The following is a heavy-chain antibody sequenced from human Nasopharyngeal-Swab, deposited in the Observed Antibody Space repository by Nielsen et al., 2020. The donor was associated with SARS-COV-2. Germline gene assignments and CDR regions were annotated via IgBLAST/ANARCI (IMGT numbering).Heavy chain of an antibody. CDR2: ISYDGSNK. CDR3: ARGGGSSSSAPFDY. D-gene: IGHD6-6*01. J-gene: IGHJ4*02. V-gene: IGHV3-30-3*01. Sequence: PGKGLEWVAVISYDGSNKYYADSVKGRFTISRDNSKNTLYLQMNSLRAEDTAVYYCARGGGSSSSAPFDYWGQGTPVTVSS.